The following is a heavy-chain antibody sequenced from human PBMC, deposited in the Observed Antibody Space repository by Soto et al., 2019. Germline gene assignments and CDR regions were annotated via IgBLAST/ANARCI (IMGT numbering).Heavy chain of an antibody. J-gene: IGHJ4*02. Sequence: GSLRLSCAASGFTFSSYGMHWVRQAPGKGPEWVAVISDDGSIKYYADSVKGRFTISRDNSKNTFYLQMNSLRGDDTALYYCARAIETAMDPCDYWGQGALVTVSS. D-gene: IGHD5-18*01. V-gene: IGHV3-30*03. CDR2: ISDDGSIK. CDR1: GFTFSSYG. CDR3: ARAIETAMDPCDY.